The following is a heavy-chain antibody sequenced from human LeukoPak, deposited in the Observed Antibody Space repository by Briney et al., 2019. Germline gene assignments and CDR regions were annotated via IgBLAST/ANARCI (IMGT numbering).Heavy chain of an antibody. V-gene: IGHV4-59*01. CDR1: GGSISSYY. D-gene: IGHD3-9*01. J-gene: IGHJ5*02. Sequence: SETLPLTCTVSGGSISSYYWNWIRQPPGKGLEWIGYISYSGSTNYNPSLKSRVTISVDTSKNQFSLKLSSVTAADTAVYYCARESSSLTYLDSWGQGTLVTVSS. CDR2: ISYSGST. CDR3: ARESSSLTYLDS.